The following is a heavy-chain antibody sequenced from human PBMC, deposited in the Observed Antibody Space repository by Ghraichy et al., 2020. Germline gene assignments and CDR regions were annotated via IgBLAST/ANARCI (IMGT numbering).Heavy chain of an antibody. CDR1: GDSISSDY. CDR3: ARDHRYSSNYYDSSGYPYYVMDV. D-gene: IGHD3-22*01. Sequence: SETLSLTCTVSGDSISSDYWSWIRQPPGKGLEWIGHIYYSGSTNYNSSLKSRVTISLDTSKKQFSLKLSSVTAADTAVYYCARDHRYSSNYYDSSGYPYYVMDVWGQGTTVTVSS. CDR2: IYYSGST. V-gene: IGHV4-59*01. J-gene: IGHJ6*02.